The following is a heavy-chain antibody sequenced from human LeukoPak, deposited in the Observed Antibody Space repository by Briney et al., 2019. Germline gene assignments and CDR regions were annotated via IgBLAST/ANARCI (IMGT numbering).Heavy chain of an antibody. CDR1: GYTFTSYY. V-gene: IGHV1-2*02. CDR2: ISPNSGGT. D-gene: IGHD3-3*01. J-gene: IGHJ5*02. CDR3: ARDLGDFWSGYYYWFDP. Sequence: ASVKVSCKASGYTFTSYYMHWVRQAPGQGLEWMGWISPNSGGTNYAQKFQGRVTMTRDTSISTAYMELSRLRSDDTAVYYCARDLGDFWSGYYYWFDPWGQGTLVTVSS.